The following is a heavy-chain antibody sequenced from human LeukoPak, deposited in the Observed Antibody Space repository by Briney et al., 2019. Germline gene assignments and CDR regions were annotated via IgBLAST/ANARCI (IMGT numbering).Heavy chain of an antibody. J-gene: IGHJ6*02. CDR1: GFTFSSYA. Sequence: GGSLRLSCAASGFTFSSYALNWVRQAPGKGLEWVSSISSSSSYIYYTDSVKGRFTISRDNAKNSVDLQMNSLSAEDTAVYYCARDFPPLVPSSPHYYDNRDYYYGMDVWGRGTTVTVSS. CDR3: ARDFPPLVPSSPHYYDNRDYYYGMDV. D-gene: IGHD3-22*01. CDR2: ISSSSSYI. V-gene: IGHV3-21*01.